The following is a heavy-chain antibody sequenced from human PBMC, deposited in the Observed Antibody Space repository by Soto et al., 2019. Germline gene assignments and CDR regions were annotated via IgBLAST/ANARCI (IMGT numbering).Heavy chain of an antibody. J-gene: IGHJ4*02. V-gene: IGHV4-39*01. D-gene: IGHD3-16*01. Sequence: QLQLQESGPGLVKPSETLSLTCTVSGGSISSSSYYWGWIRQPPGKGLEWIGSIYYSGSTYYNPSLKSRVTISVDTSKNQFSLKLSSVTAADTAVYYCARLNRRVGGAVGGWGQGTLVTVSS. CDR3: ARLNRRVGGAVGG. CDR1: GGSISSSSYY. CDR2: IYYSGST.